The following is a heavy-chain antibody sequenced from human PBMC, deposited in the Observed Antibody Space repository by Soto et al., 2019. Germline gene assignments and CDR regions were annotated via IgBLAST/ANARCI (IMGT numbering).Heavy chain of an antibody. CDR2: IYYSGST. J-gene: IGHJ4*02. V-gene: IGHV4-31*03. CDR1: GGSISSGGYY. Sequence: SETLSLTCTVSGGSISSGGYYWSWIRQHPGKGLEWIGYIYYSGSTYYNPSLKSRVTISLDTPKNQFSLKLSSVTAADTAVYYCARGYDTALAPIFWGQGILVTVSS. D-gene: IGHD5-18*01. CDR3: ARGYDTALAPIF.